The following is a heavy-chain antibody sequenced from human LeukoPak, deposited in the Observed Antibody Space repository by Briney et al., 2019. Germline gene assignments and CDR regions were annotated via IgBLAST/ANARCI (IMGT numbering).Heavy chain of an antibody. J-gene: IGHJ6*02. V-gene: IGHV1-18*01. CDR1: GYTFGSYG. Sequence: GASVKVSCKASGYTFGSYGISWVRQAPGQGLEWMGWISAYNGNTNYAQKLQGRVTMTTDTSTSTAYMELRSLRSDDTAVYYCARGANWNRAIWNYYYGMDVWGQGTTVTVSS. D-gene: IGHD1-20*01. CDR2: ISAYNGNT. CDR3: ARGANWNRAIWNYYYGMDV.